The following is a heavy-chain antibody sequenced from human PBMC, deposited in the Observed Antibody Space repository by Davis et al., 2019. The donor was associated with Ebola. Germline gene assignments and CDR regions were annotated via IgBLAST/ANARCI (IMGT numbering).Heavy chain of an antibody. Sequence: PSETLSLTCAVYGGSFSGYYWSWIRQPPGKGLEWIGEINHSGSTKYNPSLKSRVTISVDTSKNQFSLKLRSVTAADTAVYYCARVHAHYDILTGYYPPAYYFDYWGQGTLVTVSS. D-gene: IGHD3-9*01. CDR3: ARVHAHYDILTGYYPPAYYFDY. J-gene: IGHJ4*02. V-gene: IGHV4-34*01. CDR1: GGSFSGYY. CDR2: INHSGST.